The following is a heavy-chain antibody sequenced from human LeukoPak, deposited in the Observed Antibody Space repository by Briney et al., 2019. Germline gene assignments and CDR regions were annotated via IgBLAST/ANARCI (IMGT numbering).Heavy chain of an antibody. CDR1: GLTLSNFG. J-gene: IGHJ4*02. D-gene: IGHD3-10*01. Sequence: GGSLRLSCAASGLTLSNFGMHWVRQAPGKGLEWVAFVRPDGSSNYYADSVKGRFTISRDISKNTLYLQMNSLRAEDTAFYYCAKDQAGTWGLDYWGQGTLVTVSS. CDR3: AKDQAGTWGLDY. CDR2: VRPDGSSN. V-gene: IGHV3-30*02.